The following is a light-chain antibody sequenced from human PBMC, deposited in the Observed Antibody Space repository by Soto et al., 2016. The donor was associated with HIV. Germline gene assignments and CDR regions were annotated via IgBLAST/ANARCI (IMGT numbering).Light chain of an antibody. CDR3: QQSYNAPRT. Sequence: DIQMTQSPSSLSASVGDRVTITCRASQNINSYLNWYQQKPGQAPKVLIYAASSLQSGVPSRFSGSGSGTDFTLTISSLQPEDFATYYCQQSYNAPRTFGQGTKLE. CDR1: QNINSY. J-gene: IGKJ2*01. CDR2: AAS. V-gene: IGKV1-39*01.